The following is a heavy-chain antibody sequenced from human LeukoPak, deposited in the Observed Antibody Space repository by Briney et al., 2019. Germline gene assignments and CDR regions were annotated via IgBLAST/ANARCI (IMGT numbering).Heavy chain of an antibody. CDR2: IHHSGST. J-gene: IGHJ4*02. D-gene: IGHD6-6*01. Sequence: PSETLSLTCAVYGRSFRGYYWTWIRQPPGKGLEWIGEIHHSGSTNYNPSLKSRVTISVDTSKNQFSLKLSSVTAADTALYFCARGDTVAARPGRFDSWGQGTLVTVSS. CDR3: ARGDTVAARPGRFDS. V-gene: IGHV4-34*01. CDR1: GRSFRGYY.